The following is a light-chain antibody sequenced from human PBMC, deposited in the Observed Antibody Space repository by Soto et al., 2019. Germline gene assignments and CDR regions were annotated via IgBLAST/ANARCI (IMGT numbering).Light chain of an antibody. CDR3: HKRQSCPPR. CDR1: QYINTR. Sequence: IVVTQAPAALSSFPGDRVTLSCRASQYINTRLAWYQHRPGQAPRLLIYQTSIRAAGIPARFSASGTGTDFTLTISDLQPEAFAADYCHKRQSCPPRLGQGTKVDIK. V-gene: IGKV3-11*01. CDR2: QTS. J-gene: IGKJ1*01.